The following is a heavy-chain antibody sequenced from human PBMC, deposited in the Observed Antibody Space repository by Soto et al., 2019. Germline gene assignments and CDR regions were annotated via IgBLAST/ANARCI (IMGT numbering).Heavy chain of an antibody. CDR3: ASAEYYYDTSGWYY. Sequence: EVQLVESGGGLVKPGGSLRLSCAASGFTFNSYSMNWVRQAPGKGLEWVSSISSSSSYIYYADSVKGRFTISRDNAKNSLHLQMNSLRAEDTAVYYCASAEYYYDTSGWYYWGQGTLVTVSS. V-gene: IGHV3-21*01. CDR1: GFTFNSYS. CDR2: ISSSSSYI. D-gene: IGHD3-22*01. J-gene: IGHJ4*02.